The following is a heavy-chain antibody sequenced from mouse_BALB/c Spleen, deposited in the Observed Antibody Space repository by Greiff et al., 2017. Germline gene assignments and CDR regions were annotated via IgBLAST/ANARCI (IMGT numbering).Heavy chain of an antibody. J-gene: IGHJ1*01. CDR1: GYSFTSYY. Sequence: VQLQQSGPELMKPGTSVKISCKASGYSFTSYYMHWVKQSHGKSLEWIGYIDPFNGGTSYNQKFKGKATLTVDKSSSTAYMHLSSLTSEDSAVYYCARGLLWYFDVWGAGTTVTVAS. D-gene: IGHD1-1*01. CDR2: IDPFNGGT. CDR3: ARGLLWYFDV. V-gene: IGHV1S135*01.